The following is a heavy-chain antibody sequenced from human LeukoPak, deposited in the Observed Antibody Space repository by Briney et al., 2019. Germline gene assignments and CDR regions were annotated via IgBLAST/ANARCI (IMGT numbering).Heavy chain of an antibody. CDR2: ISAYNGNT. V-gene: IGHV1-18*01. CDR3: ARDPKIHYYDSSGYRY. CDR1: GYTFTSYG. J-gene: IGHJ4*02. D-gene: IGHD3-22*01. Sequence: ASVKVSCKASGYTFTSYGISWVRQAPGQGLEWMGWISAYNGNTNYAQKLQGRVTMTTDTSTSTACMELRSLRSDDTAVYYCARDPKIHYYDSSGYRYWGQGTLVTVSS.